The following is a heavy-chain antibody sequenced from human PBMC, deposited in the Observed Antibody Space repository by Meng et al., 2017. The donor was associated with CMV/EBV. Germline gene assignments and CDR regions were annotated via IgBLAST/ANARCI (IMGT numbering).Heavy chain of an antibody. CDR3: ARGTPQFDP. V-gene: IGHV3-66*02. CDR1: GVTVSSNY. Sequence: RLAGAASGVTVSSNYMSWVRKAPGKGLGWVSVIYSGGSTYYADSVKGRFTISRDNSKNTLYLQMNSLRAEDTAVYYCARGTPQFDPWGQGTLVTVSS. CDR2: IYSGGST. J-gene: IGHJ5*02. D-gene: IGHD2-15*01.